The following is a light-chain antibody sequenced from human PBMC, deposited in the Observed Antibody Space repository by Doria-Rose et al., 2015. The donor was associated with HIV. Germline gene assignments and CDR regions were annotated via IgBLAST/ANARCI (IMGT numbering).Light chain of an antibody. J-gene: IGKJ1*01. CDR1: QSVSANY. Sequence: LTQSPGTLSLSPGERATLSCRASQSVSANYLAWYQQRPGQSPSLLIYGASSRATDIADRFSGSGSGTDFTLTISRLEPEDFAVYYCHQYASSRTFGQGTKVEIK. V-gene: IGKV3-20*01. CDR2: GAS. CDR3: HQYASSRT.